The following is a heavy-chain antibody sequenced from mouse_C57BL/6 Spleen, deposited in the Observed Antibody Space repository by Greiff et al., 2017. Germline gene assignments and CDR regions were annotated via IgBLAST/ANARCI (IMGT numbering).Heavy chain of an antibody. Sequence: EVKLVESVAELVRPGASVKLSCTASGFNIKNTYMHWVKQRPEQGLEWIGRIDPANGNTKYAPKFQGKATITADTSSNTAYLQLSSLTSEDTAIYYCVITTVVDWYFDVWGTGTTVTVSS. J-gene: IGHJ1*03. CDR1: GFNIKNTY. CDR2: IDPANGNT. D-gene: IGHD1-1*01. V-gene: IGHV14-3*01. CDR3: VITTVVDWYFDV.